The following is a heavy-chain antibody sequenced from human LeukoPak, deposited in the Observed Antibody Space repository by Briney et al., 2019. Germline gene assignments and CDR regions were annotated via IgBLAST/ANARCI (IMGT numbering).Heavy chain of an antibody. CDR1: GGSISSYY. CDR2: IYYSGST. Sequence: TSETLSLTCTVSGGSISSYYWSWIRQPPGKGLEWIGYIYYSGSTNYNPSLKSRVTISVDTSKNQFSLKLSSVTAADTAVYYCARESGTYYYGSGSYKSYATIDYWGQGTLVTVSS. D-gene: IGHD3-10*01. CDR3: ARESGTYYYGSGSYKSYATIDY. V-gene: IGHV4-59*12. J-gene: IGHJ4*02.